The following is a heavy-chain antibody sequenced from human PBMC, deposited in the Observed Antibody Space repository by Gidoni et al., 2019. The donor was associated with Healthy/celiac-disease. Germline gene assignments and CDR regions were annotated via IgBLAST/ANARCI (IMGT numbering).Heavy chain of an antibody. V-gene: IGHV3-23*01. Sequence: EVQLLESGGGLVQPGGSLRLSCAASGFTFSSYAMSWVRQAPGKGLEWVSAISGSGGSTYYADSVKGRFTISRDNSKNTLYLQMNSLRAEDTAVYYCAKDETTVTTSGDAFDIWGQGTMVTVSS. CDR1: GFTFSSYA. J-gene: IGHJ3*02. CDR3: AKDETTVTTSGDAFDI. D-gene: IGHD4-17*01. CDR2: ISGSGGST.